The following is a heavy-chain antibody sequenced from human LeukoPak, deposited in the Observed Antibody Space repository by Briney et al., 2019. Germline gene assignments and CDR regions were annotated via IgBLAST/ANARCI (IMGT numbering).Heavy chain of an antibody. V-gene: IGHV1-2*02. CDR1: GYTFTGFY. CDR2: INPNSGGT. Sequence: ASVKVSCKASGYTFTGFYIHWVRQAPGQGLEWMGWINPNSGGTNYAQKFQGRVTMTRDTSISTAYMELSRLRSDDTAVYYCARVPPAAPDAFDIWGQGTMVTVSS. CDR3: ARVPPAAPDAFDI. D-gene: IGHD2-2*01. J-gene: IGHJ3*02.